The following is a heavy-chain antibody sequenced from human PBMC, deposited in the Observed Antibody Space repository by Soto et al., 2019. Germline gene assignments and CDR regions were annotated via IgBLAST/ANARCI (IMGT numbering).Heavy chain of an antibody. CDR1: GGSISSSSYY. V-gene: IGHV4-39*01. CDR2: IYYSGST. CDR3: ASLVVVAIDS. D-gene: IGHD3-22*01. Sequence: QLQLQESGPGLVKPSETLSLTCTVSGGSISSSSYYWVWLRQPQGQGLEWIGSIYYSGSTYYNPTLKSRVTISVDTSKNQSSLKLSSVTAGDTAVYYCASLVVVAIDSWGQGTLVTVSS. J-gene: IGHJ4*02.